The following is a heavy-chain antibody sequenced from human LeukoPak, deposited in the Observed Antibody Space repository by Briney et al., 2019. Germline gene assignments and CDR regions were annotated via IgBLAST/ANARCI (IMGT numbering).Heavy chain of an antibody. Sequence: SETLSLTCAVYGGSFSGYYWSWIRQPPGKGLEWIGEINHSGSTNYNPSLKSRVTISIDTSKNQFSVRLSSVTAADSAVYYCARVNYGDVDYWGQGTLVTVSS. CDR1: GGSFSGYY. CDR2: INHSGST. J-gene: IGHJ4*02. CDR3: ARVNYGDVDY. V-gene: IGHV4-34*01. D-gene: IGHD4-17*01.